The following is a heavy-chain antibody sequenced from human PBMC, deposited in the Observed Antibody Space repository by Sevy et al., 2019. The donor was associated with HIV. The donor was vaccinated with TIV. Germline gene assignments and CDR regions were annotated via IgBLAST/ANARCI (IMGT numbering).Heavy chain of an antibody. CDR1: GFTFSSYE. D-gene: IGHD4-17*01. Sequence: GSLRLPCVASGFTFSSYEMNWVRQAPGKGLEWVSYISNSGTSMYYSDSVKGRFTISRDNARNSLYLQMNSLRAEDTAVYYCARDLPPSATTVAHFDCWGQRTLVTVSS. V-gene: IGHV3-48*03. J-gene: IGHJ4*02. CDR2: ISNSGTSM. CDR3: ARDLPPSATTVAHFDC.